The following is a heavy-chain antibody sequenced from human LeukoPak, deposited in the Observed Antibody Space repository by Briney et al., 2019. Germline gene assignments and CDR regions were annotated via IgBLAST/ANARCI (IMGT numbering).Heavy chain of an antibody. J-gene: IGHJ4*02. CDR2: ISGSGGRT. CDR1: GGSISSSSYY. D-gene: IGHD7-27*01. V-gene: IGHV3-23*01. CDR3: AKDGLGIWSRGYFDY. Sequence: ETLSLTCTVSGGSISSSSYYWGWVRQAPGKGLEWVSAISGSGGRTYYADSVKGRFTISRDNSKNTLYLQMNSLRAEDTAVYYCAKDGLGIWSRGYFDYWGQGTLVTVSS.